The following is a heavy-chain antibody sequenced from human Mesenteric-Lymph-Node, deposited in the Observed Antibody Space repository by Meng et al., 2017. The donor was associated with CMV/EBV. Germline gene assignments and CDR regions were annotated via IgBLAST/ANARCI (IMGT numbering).Heavy chain of an antibody. D-gene: IGHD6-13*01. CDR3: ARETAAPGTNYYYYYGLDV. J-gene: IGHJ6*02. V-gene: IGHV4-61*01. Sequence: SETLSLTCTVSNDSISGTSHYWGWIRQPPGKGLEWIGYVDYSGNTNYNTSLESRITISVDTSKNQFSLKLSFVTAADTAVYYCARETAAPGTNYYYYYGLDVWGQGTSVTVSS. CDR1: NDSISGTSHY. CDR2: VDYSGNT.